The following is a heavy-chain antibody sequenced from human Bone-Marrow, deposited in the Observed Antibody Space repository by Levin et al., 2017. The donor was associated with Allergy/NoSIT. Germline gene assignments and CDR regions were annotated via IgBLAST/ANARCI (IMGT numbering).Heavy chain of an antibody. CDR1: GFTFSSYA. CDR2: ISGSGGST. V-gene: IGHV3-23*01. D-gene: IGHD6-6*01. J-gene: IGHJ4*02. Sequence: SCAASGFTFSSYAMSWVRQAPGKGLEWVSAISGSGGSTYYADSVKGRFTISRDNSKNTLYLQMNSLRAEDTAVYYCAKSPKIAFQAARPSPYYFDYWGQGTLVTVSS. CDR3: AKSPKIAFQAARPSPYYFDY.